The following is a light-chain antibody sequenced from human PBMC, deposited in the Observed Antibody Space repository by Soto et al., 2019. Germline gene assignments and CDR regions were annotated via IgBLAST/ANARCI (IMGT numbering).Light chain of an antibody. CDR2: GAS. J-gene: IGKJ1*01. CDR1: QSVSSN. CDR3: QQYNNWPRT. V-gene: IGKV3-15*01. Sequence: EIVMTQSPATLSVSPGERATLSCRASQSVSSNLAWYQQKPGQAPRLLIYGASTRATGIPARFSGSGSGTEFTLTISSLQSEEFVVYYCQQYNNWPRTFGQGTKVDIK.